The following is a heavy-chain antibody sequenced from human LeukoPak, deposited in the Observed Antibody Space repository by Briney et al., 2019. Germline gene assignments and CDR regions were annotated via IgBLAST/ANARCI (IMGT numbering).Heavy chain of an antibody. J-gene: IGHJ4*02. D-gene: IGHD2-15*01. CDR1: GFTFSSYA. Sequence: GGSLRLSCAASGFTFSSYAMSWVRQAPGKGLEWVSAISGSGGSTYYADSVKGRFTIPRDNSKNTLYLQMNSLRAEGTAVYYCAKDPGYCSGGSCYLFDYWGQGTLVTVSS. V-gene: IGHV3-23*01. CDR2: ISGSGGST. CDR3: AKDPGYCSGGSCYLFDY.